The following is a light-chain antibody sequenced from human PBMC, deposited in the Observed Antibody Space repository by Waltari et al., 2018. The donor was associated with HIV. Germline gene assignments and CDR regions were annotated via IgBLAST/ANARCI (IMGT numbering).Light chain of an antibody. CDR1: QSVLYSSNNKNY. J-gene: IGKJ5*01. CDR2: WAS. CDR3: QQYYSTPIT. V-gene: IGKV4-1*01. Sequence: DIVMTQSPDSLAVSLGERATINCKSSQSVLYSSNNKNYLAGYQQKPGQPPKLLIYWASTRESGVPARFSGGGSGTDFTLTISSLQAEDVAVYYCQQYYSTPITFGQGTRLEIK.